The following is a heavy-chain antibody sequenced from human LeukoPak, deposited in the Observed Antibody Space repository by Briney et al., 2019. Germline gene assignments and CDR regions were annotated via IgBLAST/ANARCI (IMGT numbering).Heavy chain of an antibody. V-gene: IGHV4-59*01. D-gene: IGHD6-19*01. Sequence: SETLSLTCTVSGGSISSYYWSWIRHPPGTGLEWIGYIYYSGSTNYNPSLKSRVTISVDTSKNQFSLKLSSVTAADTAVYYCASSLSSGHQYWGQGTLVTVSS. CDR1: GGSISSYY. CDR3: ASSLSSGHQY. J-gene: IGHJ4*02. CDR2: IYYSGST.